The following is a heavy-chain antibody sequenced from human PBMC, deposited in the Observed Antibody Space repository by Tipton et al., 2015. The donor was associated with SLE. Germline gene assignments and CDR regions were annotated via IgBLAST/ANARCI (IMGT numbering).Heavy chain of an antibody. D-gene: IGHD6-19*01. CDR3: AAGAPKGYYYYYMDV. J-gene: IGHJ6*03. V-gene: IGHV4-39*07. CDR1: GGSISSKNYY. Sequence: ESLRLSCTVSGGSISSKNYYWGWIRQPPGKGLEWIGSIHYSGSTYDNPSLKSRVTISVDTSKNQFSLKLSSVTAADTAVYYCAAGAPKGYYYYYMDVWGKGTTVTVSS. CDR2: IHYSGST.